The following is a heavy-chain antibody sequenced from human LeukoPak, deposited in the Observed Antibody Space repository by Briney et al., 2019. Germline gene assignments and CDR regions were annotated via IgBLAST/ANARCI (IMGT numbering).Heavy chain of an antibody. J-gene: IGHJ4*02. CDR2: ISSSGSTI. D-gene: IGHD3-22*01. Sequence: GGSLRLSCAASGFTFSRYEMNWVRQAPGKGLEWVSYISSSGSTIYYADSVKGRFTISRDNAKNSLYLQMNSLRAEDTAVYYCARGATSTGYSLCDYWGQGTLVTVSS. CDR3: ARGATSTGYSLCDY. CDR1: GFTFSRYE. V-gene: IGHV3-48*03.